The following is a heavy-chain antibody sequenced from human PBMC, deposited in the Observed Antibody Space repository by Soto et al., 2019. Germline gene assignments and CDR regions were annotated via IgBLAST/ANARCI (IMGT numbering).Heavy chain of an antibody. V-gene: IGHV4-61*01. Sequence: PSETLSLTCTVSGGSVSSANYYWGWIRQPPGKGLEWIGSIYYSGNTNYNPSLNSRVTISVDTSKNQFSLRLSSVTAADTAVYYCARVSGSYYHVYYFDYWGQGTLVTVS. J-gene: IGHJ4*02. CDR3: ARVSGSYYHVYYFDY. CDR2: IYYSGNT. CDR1: GGSVSSANYY. D-gene: IGHD1-26*01.